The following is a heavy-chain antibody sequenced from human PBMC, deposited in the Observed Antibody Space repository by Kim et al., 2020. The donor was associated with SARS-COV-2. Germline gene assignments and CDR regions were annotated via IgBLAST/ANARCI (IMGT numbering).Heavy chain of an antibody. CDR1: GGSFSGYY. V-gene: IGHV4-34*01. CDR3: ARALRGYGSGSYKNYYYYGMDV. J-gene: IGHJ6*02. Sequence: SETLSLTCAVYGGSFSGYYWSWIRQPPGKGLEWIGEINHSGSTNYNPSLKSRVTISVDTSKNQVSLKLSSVTAADTAVYYCARALRGYGSGSYKNYYYYGMDVWGQGTTVTVSS. D-gene: IGHD3-10*01. CDR2: INHSGST.